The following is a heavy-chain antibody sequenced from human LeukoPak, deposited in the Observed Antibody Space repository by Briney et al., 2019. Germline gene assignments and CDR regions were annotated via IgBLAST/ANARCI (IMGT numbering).Heavy chain of an antibody. Sequence: ASVKVSCKASGYTFTGYYMHWVRQAPGQGLEWMGRINPNSGGTNYAQKFQGRVTMTRDTSISTAYMELSSLRSEDTAVYYCARGRLSGSYDFWGQGTLVTVSS. J-gene: IGHJ4*02. CDR1: GYTFTGYY. CDR2: INPNSGGT. V-gene: IGHV1-2*06. CDR3: ARGRLSGSYDF. D-gene: IGHD1-26*01.